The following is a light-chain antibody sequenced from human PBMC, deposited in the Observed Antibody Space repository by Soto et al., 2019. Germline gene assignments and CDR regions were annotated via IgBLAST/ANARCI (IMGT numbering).Light chain of an antibody. V-gene: IGKV3-20*01. CDR1: QSFNSIY. CDR2: GAS. J-gene: IGKJ2*01. Sequence: EIVLTQSPGTLCLSPGERATLSCRASQSFNSIYLAWYQQKPGQAPRLLIYGASSRATGIPDRFSGSGSGTDFTLTISRLEPEDFAVYYCQQYGSSLYTFGQGTKVDIK. CDR3: QQYGSSLYT.